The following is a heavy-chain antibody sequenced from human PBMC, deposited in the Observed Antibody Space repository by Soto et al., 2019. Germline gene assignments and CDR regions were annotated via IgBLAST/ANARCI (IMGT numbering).Heavy chain of an antibody. J-gene: IGHJ6*02. D-gene: IGHD2-21*01. Sequence: GGSLRLSCAASGFTFDDYTMHWVRQAPGKGLEWVSLISWDGGSTYYADSVKGRFTISRDNSKNSLYLQMNSLRTEDTALYYCAKDFFFLFGYYYYRMYFWGQGS. CDR1: GFTFDDYT. CDR2: ISWDGGST. V-gene: IGHV3-43*01. CDR3: AKDFFFLFGYYYYRMYF.